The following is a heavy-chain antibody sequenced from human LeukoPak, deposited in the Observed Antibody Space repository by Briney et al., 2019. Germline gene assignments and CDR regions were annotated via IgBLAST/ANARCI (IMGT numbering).Heavy chain of an antibody. J-gene: IGHJ5*02. Sequence: GGSLRLSCAASGFIFSSFGMHWVRQAPGKGLEWVAFIRYDGSNKYYADSVKGRFTISRDNPKNTLYLQMNCPRAEDTAIYYCAKDRGDYTNWFDPWGQGTLVTVSS. CDR3: AKDRGDYTNWFDP. CDR2: IRYDGSNK. CDR1: GFIFSSFG. D-gene: IGHD4-17*01. V-gene: IGHV3-30*02.